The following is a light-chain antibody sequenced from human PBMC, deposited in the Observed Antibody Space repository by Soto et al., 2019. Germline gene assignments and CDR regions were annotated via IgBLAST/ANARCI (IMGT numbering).Light chain of an antibody. J-gene: IGKJ1*01. CDR2: GAS. Sequence: EIVTPQSPATLSVSPGERAPLSCRASQSVSSNLAWYQQKPGQDPRLLIYGASTRATGIPARFSGTGSGTEFNLTISRLQSEESAVYDCQQYNNWTRTFRQGTQVAIK. CDR1: QSVSSN. CDR3: QQYNNWTRT. V-gene: IGKV3-15*01.